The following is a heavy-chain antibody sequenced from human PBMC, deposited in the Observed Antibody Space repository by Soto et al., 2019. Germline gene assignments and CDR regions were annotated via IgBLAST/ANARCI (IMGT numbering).Heavy chain of an antibody. Sequence: QVQLQESGPGLVKPSGTLSLTCAVSGGSISSSPWWTWVRQSPGKGLDYIGEISHRGTSNSNPSLKSRVTLSVDKSKNHFSLTLTSVTAADTAVYYCARVVLTITRGAFDAWGQGTLVIVSS. CDR1: GGSISSSPW. D-gene: IGHD3-9*01. CDR2: ISHRGTS. CDR3: ARVVLTITRGAFDA. V-gene: IGHV4-4*02. J-gene: IGHJ3*01.